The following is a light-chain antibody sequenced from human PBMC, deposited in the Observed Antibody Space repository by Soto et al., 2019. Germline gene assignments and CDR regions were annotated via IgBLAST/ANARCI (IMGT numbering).Light chain of an antibody. J-gene: IGLJ1*01. Sequence: QSALTQPPSVSGAPGQRVTISCTGSSSNIGAGYDVYWYQQLPGRAPNLLSSHRPSGVPDRFSASKSDTSGSLAITGLQADDEADYFCQSYDSRLSAYVFGSGTKLTVL. CDR1: SSNIGAGYD. V-gene: IGLV1-40*01. CDR3: QSYDSRLSAYV. CDR2: S.